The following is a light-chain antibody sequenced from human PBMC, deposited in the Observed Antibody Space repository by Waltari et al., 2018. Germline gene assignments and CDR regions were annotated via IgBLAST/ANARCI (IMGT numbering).Light chain of an antibody. Sequence: SYELTQPPSVSVSPGQTARIPCSGDALPKKYAYWYQQKSGQAPVQVIYEDVTRPSGMPGRFSGSSSGTMVTLTISGAQVEDEADYYCYSTDSSGNVQVFGGGTKLTVL. J-gene: IGLJ2*01. CDR1: ALPKKY. CDR2: EDV. CDR3: YSTDSSGNVQV. V-gene: IGLV3-10*01.